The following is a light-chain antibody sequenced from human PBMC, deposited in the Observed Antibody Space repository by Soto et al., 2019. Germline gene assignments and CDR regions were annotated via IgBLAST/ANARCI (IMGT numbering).Light chain of an antibody. CDR3: AAWDDSLSANYV. CDR1: SSNIGSNY. V-gene: IGLV1-47*01. J-gene: IGLJ1*01. Sequence: QSVLTQPPSATGIPGQRVTISCSRSSSNIGSNYVYWYQQLPGTAPKLLIYRNNQRPSGVPDRFSGSKSGTSASLAISGLRSEDEADYYCAAWDDSLSANYVFGTGTKVTVL. CDR2: RNN.